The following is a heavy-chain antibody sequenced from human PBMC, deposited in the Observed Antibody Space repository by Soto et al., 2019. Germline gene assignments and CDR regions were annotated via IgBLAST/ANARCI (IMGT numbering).Heavy chain of an antibody. V-gene: IGHV3-30*03. D-gene: IGHD2-21*02. J-gene: IGHJ4*02. CDR1: GFTFSNYG. CDR3: VGGRYFGDY. CDR2: ISYDGSNK. Sequence: QVQLVESGGGVVQPGRSLRLSCAASGFTFSNYGMQWVRQAPGKGLEWVTVISYDGSNKYYPDSVKGRFTISRDNSKNTVYLQLSSLRPEDTAVYYCVGGRYFGDYWGQGALVTVSS.